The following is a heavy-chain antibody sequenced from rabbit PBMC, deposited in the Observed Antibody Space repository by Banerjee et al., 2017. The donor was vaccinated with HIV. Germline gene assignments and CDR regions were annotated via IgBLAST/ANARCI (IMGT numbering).Heavy chain of an antibody. D-gene: IGHD6-1*01. V-gene: IGHV1S45*01. Sequence: QEQLVESGGGLVTLGGSLKLSCKASGIDFSSYGISWVRQAPGKGLEWIACINTSSGNTVYATWAKGRFTISRTSSTTVALQMTSLTAADTATYFCARAQSGAISYGFDLWGPGTLVTVS. CDR2: INTSSGNT. CDR1: GIDFSSYG. CDR3: ARAQSGAISYGFDL. J-gene: IGHJ4*01.